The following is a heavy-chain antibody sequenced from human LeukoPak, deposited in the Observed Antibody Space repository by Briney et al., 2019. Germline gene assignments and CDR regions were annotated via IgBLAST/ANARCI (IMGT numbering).Heavy chain of an antibody. J-gene: IGHJ4*02. CDR3: AKGSSGARPYYFDY. CDR1: GFTFSIYA. V-gene: IGHV3-23*01. CDR2: INDGGSST. Sequence: GGSLRLSCTASGFTFSIYAMSWVRQAPGKGLEWVSAINDGGSSTYHADSVKGRFTISRDNSKNTLSLQVNSLRVEDTAVYYCAKGSSGARPYYFDYWGQGTLVTVSS.